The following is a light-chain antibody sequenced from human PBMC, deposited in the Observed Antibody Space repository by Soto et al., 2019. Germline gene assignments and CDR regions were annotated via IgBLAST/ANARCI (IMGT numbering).Light chain of an antibody. J-gene: IGKJ4*02. V-gene: IGKV1-5*03. Sequence: DVQMTQSPSTLSASVGDRVTITCRASQNVNTWLAWYQQKPGRAPDLLIHKASTLETGVPSSFSGSGSGTEFTLSISSLQPDDFATYYCHQYDSAPLTFGGGTKVEIK. CDR3: HQYDSAPLT. CDR1: QNVNTW. CDR2: KAS.